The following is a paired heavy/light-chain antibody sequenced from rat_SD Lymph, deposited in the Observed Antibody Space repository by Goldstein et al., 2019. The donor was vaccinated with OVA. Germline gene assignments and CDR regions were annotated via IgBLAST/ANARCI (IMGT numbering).Heavy chain of an antibody. J-gene: IGHJ2*01. Sequence: EVQLVESGGGLVQPGRSLKLSCEASGFTLSNNYMAWVRQAPKKGLEWVATISHGGTTTYYPDSVRGRFTISRDNAKSSLYLQMNSLRSEDTATYYCARHGSRIYFDYWGQGVMVTVSS. V-gene: IGHV5-7*01. CDR2: ISHGGTTT. CDR1: GFTLSNNY. D-gene: IGHD5-1*01. CDR3: ARHGSRIYFDY.
Light chain of an antibody. CDR3: QQSYTYPLT. Sequence: DIQLTQSPTSLSASLGETVSIECLASGPISNDLAWFQQKSGKSPQLLIYTASRLQNEVPSRFSGSGSGTRYSLKISGMQPEDEADYFCQQSYTYPLTFGSGTKLEIK. V-gene: IGKV12S8*01. CDR1: GPISND. CDR2: TAS. J-gene: IGKJ5*01.